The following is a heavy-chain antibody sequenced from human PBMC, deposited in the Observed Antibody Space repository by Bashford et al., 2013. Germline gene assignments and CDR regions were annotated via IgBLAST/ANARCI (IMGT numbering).Heavy chain of an antibody. J-gene: IGHJ6*02. CDR3: VKDTSPGGADV. CDR2: ISNDGRNE. Sequence: GSLRLSCTTSGFTFSSYTMHWVRLTPGKGLEWVAVISNDGRNEYYADSVRGRFSISRDNAKKSLYLQMNSLRPEDTALYYCVKDTSPGGADVWGQGTMVTVSS. V-gene: IGHV3-30-3*01. D-gene: IGHD2-2*01. CDR1: GFTFSSYT.